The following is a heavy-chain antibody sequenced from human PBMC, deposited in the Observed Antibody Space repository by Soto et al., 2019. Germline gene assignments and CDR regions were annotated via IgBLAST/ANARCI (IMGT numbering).Heavy chain of an antibody. CDR2: IFPGDSET. CDR1: GNSCSTYG. Sequence: XESLKVSCKGSGNSCSTYGVGWVRQIPGKGLEWMGLIFPGDSETTYSPSFQGHVSISADTSTSTAYLQWNSLKTSDSAIYYCARQGPGSYCGQGTQVTVSS. D-gene: IGHD2-15*01. CDR3: ARQGPGSY. V-gene: IGHV5-51*01. J-gene: IGHJ4*02.